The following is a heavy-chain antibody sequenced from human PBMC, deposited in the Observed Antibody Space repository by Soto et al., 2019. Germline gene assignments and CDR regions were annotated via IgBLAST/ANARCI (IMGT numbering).Heavy chain of an antibody. CDR3: ATVVVGTTVTTYDYYYYGMDV. CDR1: GYTLTELS. J-gene: IGHJ6*02. CDR2: FDPEDGET. D-gene: IGHD4-17*01. V-gene: IGHV1-24*01. Sequence: ASVKVSCKVSGYTLTELSMHWVRQAPGKGLEWMGGFDPEDGETIYAQKFQGRVTMTEDTSTDTAYMGLSSLRSGDTAVYYCATVVVGTTVTTYDYYYYGMDVWGQGTTVTVSS.